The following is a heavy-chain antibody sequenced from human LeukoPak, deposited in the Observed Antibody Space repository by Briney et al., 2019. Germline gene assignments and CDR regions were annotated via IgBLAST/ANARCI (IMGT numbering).Heavy chain of an antibody. Sequence: PGGSLRLSCAASGFTFSSYWMSWVRQAPEKGLEWVANIKQDGSEKYYVDSVKGRFTISRDNAKNSLYLQMNSLRAEDTAVYYCARRHYDFWSGYPDYWGQGTLVTVSS. V-gene: IGHV3-7*01. CDR2: IKQDGSEK. CDR3: ARRHYDFWSGYPDY. J-gene: IGHJ4*02. CDR1: GFTFSSYW. D-gene: IGHD3-3*01.